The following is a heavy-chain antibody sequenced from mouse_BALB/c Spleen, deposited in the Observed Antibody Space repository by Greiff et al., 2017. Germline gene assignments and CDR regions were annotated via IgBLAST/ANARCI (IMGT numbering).Heavy chain of an antibody. CDR1: GFTFSSYT. Sequence: EVHLVESGGGLVQPGGSLKLSCAASGFTFSSYTMSWVRQTPEKRLEWVAYISNGGGSTYYPDTVKGRFTISRDNAKNTLYLQMSSLKSEDTAMYYCARHVYDYWFAYWGQGTLVTVSA. CDR3: ARHVYDYWFAY. J-gene: IGHJ3*01. D-gene: IGHD2-4*01. V-gene: IGHV5-12-2*01. CDR2: ISNGGGST.